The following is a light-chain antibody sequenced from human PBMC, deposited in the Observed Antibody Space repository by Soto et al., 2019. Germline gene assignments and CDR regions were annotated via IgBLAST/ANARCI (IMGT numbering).Light chain of an antibody. Sequence: QSALTHPASVSGSPGQSITISCTGTSSDVGAYHYVSWYQQHPGKAPKLMIYDVTSRPSGVSNRFSGYKSGNTASLTISGLQAEDEADYYCTSYTTSSTYVVFGGGTHLTVL. CDR1: SSDVGAYHY. J-gene: IGLJ2*01. CDR3: TSYTTSSTYVV. CDR2: DVT. V-gene: IGLV2-14*01.